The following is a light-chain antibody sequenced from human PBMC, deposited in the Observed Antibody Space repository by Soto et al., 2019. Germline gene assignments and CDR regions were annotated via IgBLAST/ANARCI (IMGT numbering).Light chain of an antibody. V-gene: IGLV2-14*01. J-gene: IGLJ1*01. CDR2: DVS. CDR1: SSDVGGYNY. Sequence: QSALTQPASVSGSPGQSITISCTGTSSDVGGYNYVSWYQQHPGKVPKLMIYDVSNRPSGVTNRFSGSKSGNTASLTISGLQAEDEADYYCSSYTSSSNFYVFGTGTKLTVL. CDR3: SSYTSSSNFYV.